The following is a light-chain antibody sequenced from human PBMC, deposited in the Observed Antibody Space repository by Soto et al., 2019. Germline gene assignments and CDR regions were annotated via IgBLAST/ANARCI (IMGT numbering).Light chain of an antibody. CDR2: NVS. CDR3: SSFTSTNTVL. CDR1: SSDVGGYNY. Sequence: QSALTQPASVSGSPGQSITISCTGTSSDVGGYNYVSWYQQHPGKAPKLMIYNVSNRPSGVSNRFSGSKSGNTASLTISGLQSEDEGHYYCSSFTSTNTVLFGWGTKVTVL. V-gene: IGLV2-14*01. J-gene: IGLJ2*01.